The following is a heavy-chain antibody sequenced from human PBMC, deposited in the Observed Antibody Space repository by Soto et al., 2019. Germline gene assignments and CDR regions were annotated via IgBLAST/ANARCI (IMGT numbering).Heavy chain of an antibody. Sequence: GGSLRLSCAASGFTFSSYSMNWVRQAPGKGLEWVSSISSSSSYIYYADSVKGRFTISRDNAKNSLYLQMNSLRAEDTAVYYCARDIVVVVAATTRGVGAFDIWGQGTMVTVSS. J-gene: IGHJ3*02. CDR3: ARDIVVVVAATTRGVGAFDI. D-gene: IGHD2-15*01. CDR1: GFTFSSYS. CDR2: ISSSSSYI. V-gene: IGHV3-21*01.